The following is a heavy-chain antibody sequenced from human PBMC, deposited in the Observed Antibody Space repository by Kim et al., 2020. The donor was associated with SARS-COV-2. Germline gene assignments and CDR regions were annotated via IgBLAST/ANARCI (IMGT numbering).Heavy chain of an antibody. Sequence: IYYADSVKGRFTISRDNAKNSLYLQMNSLRAEDTAVYYCARVPGIAAAGAWGQGTLVTVSS. J-gene: IGHJ5*02. D-gene: IGHD6-13*01. V-gene: IGHV3-21*01. CDR3: ARVPGIAAAGA. CDR2: I.